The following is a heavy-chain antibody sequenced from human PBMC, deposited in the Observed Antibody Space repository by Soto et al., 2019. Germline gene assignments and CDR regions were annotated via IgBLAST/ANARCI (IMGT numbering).Heavy chain of an antibody. D-gene: IGHD2-21*02. CDR2: ISYDGSNK. J-gene: IGHJ3*02. CDR3: ASLNIVVVTDIQSDAFDI. V-gene: IGHV3-30-3*01. Sequence: GGSLRLSCAASGFTFSSYAMHWVRQAPGKGLEWVAVISYDGSNKYYADSVKGRFTISRDNSKNTPYLQMNSLRAEDTAVYYCASLNIVVVTDIQSDAFDIWGQGTMVTVSS. CDR1: GFTFSSYA.